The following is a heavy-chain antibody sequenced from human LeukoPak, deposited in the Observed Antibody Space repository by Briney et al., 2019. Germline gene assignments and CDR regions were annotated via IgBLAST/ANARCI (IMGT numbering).Heavy chain of an antibody. CDR1: GYTFTSYG. J-gene: IGHJ4*02. D-gene: IGHD2-15*01. Sequence: ASVKVSCKASGYTFTSYGISWVRQAPGQGLEWMGWSSAYNGNTNYAQKLQGRVTMTTDTSTSTAYMELRSLRSDDTAVYYCARDPLPYCSGGSCYRTFDYWGQGTLVTVSS. V-gene: IGHV1-18*01. CDR2: SSAYNGNT. CDR3: ARDPLPYCSGGSCYRTFDY.